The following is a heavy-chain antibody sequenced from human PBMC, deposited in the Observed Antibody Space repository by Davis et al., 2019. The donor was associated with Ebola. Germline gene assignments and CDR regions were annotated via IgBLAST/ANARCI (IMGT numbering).Heavy chain of an antibody. J-gene: IGHJ6*02. D-gene: IGHD2-15*01. Sequence: SETLSLTCTVSGGSISSYYWSWIRQPPGKGLEWIGYIYYSGSTNYNPSLKSRVTISVDTSKNQFSLKLSSVTAADTAVYYCAREACSGGSCYYYYGMDVWGQGTTVTVSS. V-gene: IGHV4-59*01. CDR3: AREACSGGSCYYYYGMDV. CDR1: GGSISSYY. CDR2: IYYSGST.